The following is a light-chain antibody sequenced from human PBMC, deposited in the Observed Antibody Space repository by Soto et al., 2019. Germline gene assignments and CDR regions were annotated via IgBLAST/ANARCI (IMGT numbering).Light chain of an antibody. CDR2: GAS. J-gene: IGKJ1*01. V-gene: IGKV3-15*01. CDR1: QSVSNN. CDR3: QQYNNWPRT. Sequence: EIVLTQSPGTLSLSPGERATLSCRASQSVSNNYLAWYQQKPGQAPRLLIYGASTRATDIPATFSGSGSGTQFTLTISSLQSEDFAVYYCQQYNNWPRTFGQGTKVDI.